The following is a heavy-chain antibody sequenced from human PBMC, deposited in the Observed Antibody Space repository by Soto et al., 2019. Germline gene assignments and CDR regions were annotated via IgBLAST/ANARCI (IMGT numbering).Heavy chain of an antibody. V-gene: IGHV4-39*01. J-gene: IGHJ4*02. CDR1: GGSISSSSYY. CDR2: IYYSGST. CDR3: ANLGDYGDYPTTIDY. D-gene: IGHD4-17*01. Sequence: PSETLSLTCTVSGGSISSSSYYWGWIRQPPGKGLEWIGSIYYSGSTYYNPSLKSRVTISVDTSKNQFSLKLSSVTAADTAVYYCANLGDYGDYPTTIDYWGQGTLVTVSS.